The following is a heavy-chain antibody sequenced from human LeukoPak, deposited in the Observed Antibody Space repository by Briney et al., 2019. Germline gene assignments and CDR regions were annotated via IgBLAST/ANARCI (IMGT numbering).Heavy chain of an antibody. CDR1: GGSFSGYY. CDR3: ARGGTDYDILTGYYGYGY. V-gene: IGHV4-34*01. D-gene: IGHD3-9*01. Sequence: SETLSLTCAVYGGSFSGYYWSWIRQPPGKGLEWIGEINHSGSTNYNPSLKSRVTISVDTSKNQFSLKLSSVTAADTAVYYCARGGTDYDILTGYYGYGYWGQGTLVTVSS. CDR2: INHSGST. J-gene: IGHJ4*02.